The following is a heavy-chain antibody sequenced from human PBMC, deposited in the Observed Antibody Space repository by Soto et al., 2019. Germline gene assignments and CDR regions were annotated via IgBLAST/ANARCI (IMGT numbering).Heavy chain of an antibody. CDR2: INHSGRV. Sequence: PSETLSLTCAVYGGSFSGHSWTWIRQSPGKGLEWIGDINHSGRVNYSPSLKSRVTISLDTSKNQFSLTLSAVTAADTAMYYCSTWAYDTHGYYRFDPSGPGTLVTVSS. CDR1: GGSFSGHS. J-gene: IGHJ5*01. CDR3: STWAYDTHGYYRFDP. D-gene: IGHD3-22*01. V-gene: IGHV4-34*01.